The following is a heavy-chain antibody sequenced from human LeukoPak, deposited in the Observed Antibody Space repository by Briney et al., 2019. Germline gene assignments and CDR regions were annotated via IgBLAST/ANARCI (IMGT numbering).Heavy chain of an antibody. CDR2: ISWNGGSI. D-gene: IGHD6-6*01. J-gene: IGHJ4*02. Sequence: GGSLRLSCAASGFTFYDYAMQWVRQAPGKGLEWVSGISWNGGSIGYADSVKGRFTISRDNAKNSLYLQMNSLRAEDTALYYCAKDTYSTSLTGFDHWGQGTLVTVSS. CDR3: AKDTYSTSLTGFDH. V-gene: IGHV3-9*01. CDR1: GFTFYDYA.